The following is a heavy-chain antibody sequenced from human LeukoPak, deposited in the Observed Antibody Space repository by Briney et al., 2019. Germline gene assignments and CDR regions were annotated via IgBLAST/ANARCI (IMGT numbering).Heavy chain of an antibody. Sequence: SETLSLTCAVYGGSFSGYYWSWIRQHPGKGLEWIGEINHSGSTNYNPSLKSRVTISVDTSKNQFSLKLSSVTAADTAVYYCARHSGSYLGYFQHWGQGTLVTVSS. D-gene: IGHD1-26*01. CDR2: INHSGST. J-gene: IGHJ1*01. CDR3: ARHSGSYLGYFQH. CDR1: GGSFSGYY. V-gene: IGHV4-34*01.